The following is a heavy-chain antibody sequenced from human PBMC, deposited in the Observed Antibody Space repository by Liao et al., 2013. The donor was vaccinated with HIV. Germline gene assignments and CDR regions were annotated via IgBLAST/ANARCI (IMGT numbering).Heavy chain of an antibody. Sequence: QVQLQESGPGLVKPSETLSLTCTVSGDSVGTTTYYWGWIRQPPGKGLEWIANVYYTGSSYYNPSLKSRVTISIDASKNQFSLRLTSLTAADTAVYYCARVHRAYSSSTNWFDSWGQGTLVTVSS. CDR3: ARVHRAYSSSTNWFDS. CDR2: VYYTGSS. J-gene: IGHJ5*01. D-gene: IGHD6-6*01. CDR1: GDSVGTTTYY. V-gene: IGHV4-39*07.